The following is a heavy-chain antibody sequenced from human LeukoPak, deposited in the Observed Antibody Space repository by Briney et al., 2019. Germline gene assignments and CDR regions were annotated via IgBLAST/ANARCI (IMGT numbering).Heavy chain of an antibody. D-gene: IGHD6-13*01. V-gene: IGHV1-3*01. J-gene: IGHJ4*02. CDR1: GYTFTSYD. CDR2: INAGNGNT. Sequence: ASVKVSCKASGYTFTSYDISWVRQAPGQRLEWMGWINAGNGNTKYSQKFQGRVTITRDTSASTAYMELSSLRSEDTAVYYCAGVAAAGLGVYWGQGTLVTVSS. CDR3: AGVAAAGLGVY.